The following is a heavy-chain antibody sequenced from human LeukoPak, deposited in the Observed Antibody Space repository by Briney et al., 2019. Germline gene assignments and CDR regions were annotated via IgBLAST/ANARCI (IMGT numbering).Heavy chain of an antibody. Sequence: SETLSLTCTVSGGSISSYYWRWIRQPPGKGLEWIGYIYYSGSTNYNPSLKSRVTISVDTSKNQFSLKLSSVTAADTAVYYCAGARDGYSTDAFDIWGQGTMVTVSS. CDR1: GGSISSYY. CDR2: IYYSGST. D-gene: IGHD5-24*01. V-gene: IGHV4-59*01. J-gene: IGHJ3*02. CDR3: AGARDGYSTDAFDI.